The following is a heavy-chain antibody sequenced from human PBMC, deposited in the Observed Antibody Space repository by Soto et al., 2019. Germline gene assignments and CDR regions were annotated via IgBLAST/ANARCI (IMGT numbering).Heavy chain of an antibody. D-gene: IGHD3-3*01. Sequence: PGGSLRLSCAASGFTFSSYAMSWVRQAPGKGLEWVSAIGGSGGSTYYADSVKGRFTISRDNSKNTLYLQMNSLRAEDTAVYYCAKEGTNTYDFWSGPHYCYGMDVWGQGTTVTVSS. J-gene: IGHJ6*02. CDR1: GFTFSSYA. CDR2: IGGSGGST. V-gene: IGHV3-23*01. CDR3: AKEGTNTYDFWSGPHYCYGMDV.